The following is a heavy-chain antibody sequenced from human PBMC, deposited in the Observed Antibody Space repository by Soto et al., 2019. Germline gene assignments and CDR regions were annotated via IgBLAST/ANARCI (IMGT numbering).Heavy chain of an antibody. CDR2: AYYRSQWYY. V-gene: IGHV6-1*01. J-gene: IGHJ6*02. CDR3: TKQKGDSRTYNRMDV. Sequence: QVQLQQSGPGLVKPSQTLSLTCAISGDSVSSNSAAWNWIRQSPSRGLEWLGRAYYRSQWYYDSAVSVRSRITVIPDTSKTQFSLQLSSVTPEDTAVYFCTKQKGDSRTYNRMDVWGQGTTVIVSS. CDR1: GDSVSSNSAA. D-gene: IGHD1-20*01.